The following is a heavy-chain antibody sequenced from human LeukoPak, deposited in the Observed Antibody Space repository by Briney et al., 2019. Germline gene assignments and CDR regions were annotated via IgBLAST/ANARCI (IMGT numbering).Heavy chain of an antibody. V-gene: IGHV3-21*01. CDR3: ARTKYNWNRNNNWFDP. J-gene: IGHJ5*02. D-gene: IGHD1-20*01. CDR1: GFTFSSYS. CDR2: ISSSSSYI. Sequence: KPGGSLRLSCAASGFTFSSYSMNWVRQAPGKGLEWVSSISSSSSYIYYADSVKGRFTISRDNAKNSLYLQMNSLRAEDTAVYYCARTKYNWNRNNNWFDPWGQGTLVTVSS.